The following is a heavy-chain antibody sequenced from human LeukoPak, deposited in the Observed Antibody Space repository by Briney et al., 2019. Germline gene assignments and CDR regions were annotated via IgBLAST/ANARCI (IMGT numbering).Heavy chain of an antibody. CDR1: GFTFSSYS. D-gene: IGHD3-16*01. V-gene: IGHV3-49*04. J-gene: IGHJ4*02. CDR2: IRSKPEGGTS. Sequence: GGSLRLSCAASGFTFSSYSMNWVRQAPGKGLEWVGFIRSKPEGGTSEYAASVKGRFTISRDDSQNIVYLQMDSLRTEDTAVYFCSRGGQKWGQGTLVTVSS. CDR3: SRGGQK.